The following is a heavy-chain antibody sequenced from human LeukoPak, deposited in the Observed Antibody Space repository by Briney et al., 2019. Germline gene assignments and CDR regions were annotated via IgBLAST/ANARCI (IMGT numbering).Heavy chain of an antibody. CDR3: ARSYYYGSGSYYK. D-gene: IGHD3-10*01. J-gene: IGHJ4*02. Sequence: SETLSLTCAVSGYSISSGYYWGWIRQPPGKGREWVGSIYHSGSTYYNPSLKSRVTISVDTSKNQFSLKLSSVTAADTAVYYCARSYYYGSGSYYKWGQGTLVTVSS. CDR1: GYSISSGYY. CDR2: IYHSGST. V-gene: IGHV4-38-2*01.